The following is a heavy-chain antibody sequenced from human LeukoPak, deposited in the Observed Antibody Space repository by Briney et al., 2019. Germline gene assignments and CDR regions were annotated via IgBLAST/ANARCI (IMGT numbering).Heavy chain of an antibody. Sequence: QPGGSLRLSCAASGFTFDDYAMHWVRQAPGKGLEWVSGISWNSGSIGYADSVKGRFTIPRDNAKNSLYLQMNSLRAEDTALYYCAKDMVPSIVGATPTFDYWGQGTLVTVSS. CDR1: GFTFDDYA. CDR3: AKDMVPSIVGATPTFDY. D-gene: IGHD1-26*01. CDR2: ISWNSGSI. J-gene: IGHJ4*02. V-gene: IGHV3-9*01.